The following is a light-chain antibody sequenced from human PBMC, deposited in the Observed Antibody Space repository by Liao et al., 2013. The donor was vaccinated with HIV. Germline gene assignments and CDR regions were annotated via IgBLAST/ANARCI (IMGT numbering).Light chain of an antibody. Sequence: SYELTQPPSVSVAPGKTARITCGGNNIGRRSVHWYQQKPGQAPLLVMYYDSDRPSGIPERFSGSSSGTTVTLTISGVQAEDEADYYCQAWDTSTAYVFGPGTRVTVL. CDR2: YDS. CDR3: QAWDTSTAYV. V-gene: IGLV3-21*01. J-gene: IGLJ1*01. CDR1: NIGRRS.